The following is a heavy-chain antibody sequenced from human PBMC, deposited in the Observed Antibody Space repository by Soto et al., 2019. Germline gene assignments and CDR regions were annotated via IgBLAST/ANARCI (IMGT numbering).Heavy chain of an antibody. D-gene: IGHD6-19*01. J-gene: IGHJ3*02. Sequence: PSDTLSLTCSVSGGSIRSSSYYWGWIRQPPGKGLERIGSIYYSGNTHYIPSLESRVTMSVDTSKNQFSLRLNSVTAADTAVYYCARHSPKNIAVGEFHDAFDIWGQGTMVTVSS. V-gene: IGHV4-39*01. CDR3: ARHSPKNIAVGEFHDAFDI. CDR2: IYYSGNT. CDR1: GGSIRSSSYY.